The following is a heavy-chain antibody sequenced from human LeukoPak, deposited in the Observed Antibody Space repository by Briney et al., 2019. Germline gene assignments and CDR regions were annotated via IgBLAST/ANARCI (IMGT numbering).Heavy chain of an antibody. D-gene: IGHD2-2*01. Sequence: SETLSLTCTVSGGSINSYYWSWIRQPAGKGLEWIGRIYTDGNTNYNPSLKSRVTVSVDTSKNQCSLRLSSVTAADTAVYYCARDWYCSSTSCFGSNWFDPWGQGTLVTVSS. V-gene: IGHV4-4*07. CDR3: ARDWYCSSTSCFGSNWFDP. CDR1: GGSINSYY. CDR2: IYTDGNT. J-gene: IGHJ5*02.